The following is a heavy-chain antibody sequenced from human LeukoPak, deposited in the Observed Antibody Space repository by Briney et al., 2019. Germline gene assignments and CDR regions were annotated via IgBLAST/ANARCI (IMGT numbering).Heavy chain of an antibody. D-gene: IGHD6-19*01. V-gene: IGHV1-2*02. Sequence: ASVKVSCKASGYTFTGYYMHWVRQAPGQGLEWMGWINPNSGGTNYAQKFQGRVTVTRDTSISTAYMELSRLRSDDTAVYYCAAVSSGWSEYYFDYWGQGTLVTVSS. J-gene: IGHJ4*02. CDR2: INPNSGGT. CDR3: AAVSSGWSEYYFDY. CDR1: GYTFTGYY.